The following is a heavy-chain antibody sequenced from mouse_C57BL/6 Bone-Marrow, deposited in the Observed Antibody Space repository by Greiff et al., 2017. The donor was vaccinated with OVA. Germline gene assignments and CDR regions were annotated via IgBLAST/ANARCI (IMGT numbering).Heavy chain of an antibody. V-gene: IGHV14-4*01. CDR3: TTWGIYYGSSSFAY. CDR2: IDPENGDT. D-gene: IGHD1-1*01. J-gene: IGHJ3*01. CDR1: GFNIKDDY. Sequence: EVKLMESGAELVRPGASVKLSCTASGFNIKDDYMHWVKQRPEQGLEWIGWIDPENGDTEYASKFQGKATITADTSSNTAYLQLSSLTSEDTAVYYCTTWGIYYGSSSFAYWGQGTLVTVSA.